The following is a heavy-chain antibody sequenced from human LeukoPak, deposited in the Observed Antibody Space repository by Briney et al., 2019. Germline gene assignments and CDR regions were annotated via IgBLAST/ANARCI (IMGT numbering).Heavy chain of an antibody. D-gene: IGHD3-3*01. CDR1: GFTFSDYY. V-gene: IGHV3-7*01. CDR3: ASLTRDYDFWSGYYSTDSHAFDI. J-gene: IGHJ3*02. CDR2: IKQDGSEK. Sequence: GGSLRLSCAASGFTFSDYYMSWIRQAPGKGLEWVANIKQDGSEKYYVDSVKGRFTISRDNAKNSLYLQMNSLRAEDTAVYYCASLTRDYDFWSGYYSTDSHAFDIWGQGTMVTVSS.